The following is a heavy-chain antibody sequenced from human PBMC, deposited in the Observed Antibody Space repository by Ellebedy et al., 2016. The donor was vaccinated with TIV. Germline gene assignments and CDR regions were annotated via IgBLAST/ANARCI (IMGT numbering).Heavy chain of an antibody. CDR3: VNWNTAMATHY. D-gene: IGHD5-18*01. Sequence: PGGSLRLSCSASGFTFSAYAMHWVRQAPGKGLEYVSAISSHGRTTEYADSVKGRFTVSRDNSKNTTYLQLGSLRPEDTAVYYCVNWNTAMATHYWGQGALVTVSS. CDR2: ISSHGRTT. J-gene: IGHJ4*02. CDR1: GFTFSAYA. V-gene: IGHV3-64D*06.